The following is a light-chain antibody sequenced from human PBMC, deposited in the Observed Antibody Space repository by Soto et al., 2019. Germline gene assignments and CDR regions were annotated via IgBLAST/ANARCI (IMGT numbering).Light chain of an antibody. Sequence: ETLMTQSPATLSVSPGERATLSCRASQNIGYSLAWYQQKPGQSPRLLIYATSTRATAIPARFSGSGSGTQFTLTINSLQSEDSAVYYCQQYDDWPPVTFGQGTRLEIK. CDR2: ATS. J-gene: IGKJ5*01. V-gene: IGKV3-15*01. CDR3: QQYDDWPPVT. CDR1: QNIGYS.